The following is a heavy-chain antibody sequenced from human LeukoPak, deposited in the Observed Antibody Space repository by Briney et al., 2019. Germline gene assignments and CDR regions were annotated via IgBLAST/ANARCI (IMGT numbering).Heavy chain of an antibody. Sequence: GGSLRLSCAASGFIFSNYAMHWVRQAPGKGLEWVALISYDGSNKYYADSVKGRFTISRDNSKSTLYLQMNSLRAEDTAVYYCAKFNRQYCSSTSCYGGFDYWGQGTLVTVSS. D-gene: IGHD2-2*01. CDR3: AKFNRQYCSSTSCYGGFDY. J-gene: IGHJ4*02. V-gene: IGHV3-30*04. CDR1: GFIFSNYA. CDR2: ISYDGSNK.